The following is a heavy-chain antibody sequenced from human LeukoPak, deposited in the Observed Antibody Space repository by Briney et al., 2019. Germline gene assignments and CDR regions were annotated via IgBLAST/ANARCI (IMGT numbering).Heavy chain of an antibody. J-gene: IGHJ4*02. CDR2: IKQDGSEK. CDR1: GFTFSSYS. CDR3: ARVRKYSSGWFGDY. V-gene: IGHV3-7*01. D-gene: IGHD6-19*01. Sequence: PGGSLRLSCAASGFTFSSYSMNWVRQAPGKGLEWVANIKQDGSEKYYVDSVKGRFTISRDNAKNSLYLQMNSLRAEDTAVYYCARVRKYSSGWFGDYWGQGTLVTVSS.